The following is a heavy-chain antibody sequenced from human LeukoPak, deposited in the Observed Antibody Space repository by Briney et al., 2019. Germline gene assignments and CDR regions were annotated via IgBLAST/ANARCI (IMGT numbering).Heavy chain of an antibody. V-gene: IGHV3-64D*06. CDR3: VKATTGTTKGWFDP. CDR1: GFIFSSSA. J-gene: IGHJ5*02. CDR2: ISDSGGST. Sequence: GGSLRLSCSASGFIFSSSAMHCVRQAPGKGLEYVSAISDSGGSTYYADSVKGRFTISRDNSKNTLHLQMSSLRAEDTAVYYCVKATTGTTKGWFDPWGQGTLVTVSS. D-gene: IGHD1-1*01.